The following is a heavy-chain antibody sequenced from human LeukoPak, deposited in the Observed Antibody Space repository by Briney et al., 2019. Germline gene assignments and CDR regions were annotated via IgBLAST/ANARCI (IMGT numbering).Heavy chain of an antibody. CDR1: GYIFSTYG. Sequence: GASVKVSCKASGYIFSTYGISWVRQAPGQGLEWMGWINPNSGGTNYAQKFQGRVTMTRDTSISTAYMELSRLRSDDTAVYYCARDGGSYDYWGQGTLVTVSS. CDR3: ARDGGSYDY. J-gene: IGHJ4*02. V-gene: IGHV1-2*02. D-gene: IGHD1-26*01. CDR2: INPNSGGT.